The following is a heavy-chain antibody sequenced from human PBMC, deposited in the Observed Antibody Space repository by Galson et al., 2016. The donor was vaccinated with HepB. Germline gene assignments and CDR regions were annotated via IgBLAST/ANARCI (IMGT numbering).Heavy chain of an antibody. CDR3: AYSDYFDY. J-gene: IGHJ4*02. V-gene: IGHV3-30-3*01. D-gene: IGHD2-15*01. Sequence: SLRLSCAASGFAFSNYALHWVRQAPGKGLEWVAVISFDGGNKYYADCVKGRFTISRDNAKNTLYLQMNSLRTEDTAVYYCAYSDYFDYWGQGSLVTVSS. CDR1: GFAFSNYA. CDR2: ISFDGGNK.